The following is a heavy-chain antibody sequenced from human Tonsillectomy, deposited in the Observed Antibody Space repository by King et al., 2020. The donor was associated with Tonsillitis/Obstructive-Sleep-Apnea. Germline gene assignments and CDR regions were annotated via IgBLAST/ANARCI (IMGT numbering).Heavy chain of an antibody. CDR1: GDYLSSYY. CDR2: IYYSGST. Sequence: VQLQESGPGLVKPSETLSLTCNVSGDYLSSYYWSWIRQPPGKGLEWIGYIYYSGSTNYNPSLKSRVTIPVDTSKNQFSLKLSPVTAADTAVYYCARQLYYYYGMDVWGQGTTVTVSS. CDR3: ARQLYYYYGMDV. J-gene: IGHJ6*02. V-gene: IGHV4-59*08.